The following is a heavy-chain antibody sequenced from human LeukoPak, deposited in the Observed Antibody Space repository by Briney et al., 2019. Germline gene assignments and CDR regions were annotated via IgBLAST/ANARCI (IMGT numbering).Heavy chain of an antibody. CDR1: GFTFSDYY. D-gene: IGHD1-1*01. V-gene: IGHV3-11*04. CDR2: ISSSGSTI. J-gene: IGHJ5*02. Sequence: GGSLRLSCAASGFTFSDYYLSWIRQAPGKGLEWVSYISSSGSTIYYADSVKGRFTISRDNSKNTLYLQMNSLRAEDTAVYYCAKGETTGMTGFDPWGQGTLVTVSS. CDR3: AKGETTGMTGFDP.